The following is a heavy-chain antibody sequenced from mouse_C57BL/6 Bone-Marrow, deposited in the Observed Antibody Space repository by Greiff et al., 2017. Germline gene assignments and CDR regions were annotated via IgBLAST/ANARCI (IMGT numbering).Heavy chain of an antibody. CDR1: GYTFTGYW. J-gene: IGHJ4*01. CDR2: ILPGSGST. Sequence: VQLQQSGAELMKPGASVKLSCKATGYTFTGYWIEWVKQRPGHGLEWIGEILPGSGSTNYNEKFKGKATFTADTSSNTAYMQLSSLTTEDSAIYYCARDGTTVVAVYYYAMDYWGQGTSVTVSA. V-gene: IGHV1-9*01. CDR3: ARDGTTVVAVYYYAMDY. D-gene: IGHD1-1*01.